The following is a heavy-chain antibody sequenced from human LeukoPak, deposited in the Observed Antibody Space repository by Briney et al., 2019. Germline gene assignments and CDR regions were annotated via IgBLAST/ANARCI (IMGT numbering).Heavy chain of an antibody. D-gene: IGHD3-16*01. V-gene: IGHV3-30*18. J-gene: IGHJ4*02. CDR2: ISYDGSNK. CDR1: GFTFSSYG. CDR3: AKDHVWGFGYYFDD. Sequence: GGSLRLSCATSGFTFSSYGMHWVRQAPGKGLEWVAVISYDGSNKYYGDSVKGRFTISRDNSKNTLYLQMNSLRGEDTAVYYCAKDHVWGFGYYFDDWGQGTLVTVSS.